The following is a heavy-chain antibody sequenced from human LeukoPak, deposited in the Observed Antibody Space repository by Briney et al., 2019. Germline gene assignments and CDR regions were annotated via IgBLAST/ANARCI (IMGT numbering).Heavy chain of an antibody. J-gene: IGHJ5*02. Sequence: ASVKVSCKASGYTFTGYYMHWVRQAPGQGLEWMGWINPNSGGTNYAQEFQGRVTMTRDTSISTAYMELSRLRSDDTAVYYCARDPGTTGTTGWFDPWGQGTLVTVSS. D-gene: IGHD1-1*01. CDR3: ARDPGTTGTTGWFDP. V-gene: IGHV1-2*02. CDR1: GYTFTGYY. CDR2: INPNSGGT.